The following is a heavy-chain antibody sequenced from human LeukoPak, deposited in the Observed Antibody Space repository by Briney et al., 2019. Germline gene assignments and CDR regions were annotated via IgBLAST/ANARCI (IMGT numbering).Heavy chain of an antibody. CDR2: INPDSGGT. CDR3: AGGSGYYFFDY. Sequence: ASVKVSCKASRYTFTGYYMHWVRQAPGHGLEWMGWINPDSGGTNYAQKFQGRVTMTRDTSISTIYMNLRRSTSDDTAVYYCAGGSGYYFFDYWGQGALVTVSS. V-gene: IGHV1-2*02. CDR1: RYTFTGYY. J-gene: IGHJ4*02. D-gene: IGHD5-12*01.